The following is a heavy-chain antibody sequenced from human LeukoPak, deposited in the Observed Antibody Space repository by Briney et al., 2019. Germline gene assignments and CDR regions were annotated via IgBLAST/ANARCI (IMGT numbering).Heavy chain of an antibody. Sequence: GGSLRLSCSASGFTFTTHGMHWVRQAPGKGLEWVAFIRYDGSNKYYADSVKGRFTISRDNSKNTLYLQMNSLRAEDTAVYYCAKDACSSTSCSYYYYYYMDVWGKGTTVTVSS. J-gene: IGHJ6*03. CDR3: AKDACSSTSCSYYYYYYMDV. V-gene: IGHV3-30*02. D-gene: IGHD2-2*01. CDR1: GFTFTTHG. CDR2: IRYDGSNK.